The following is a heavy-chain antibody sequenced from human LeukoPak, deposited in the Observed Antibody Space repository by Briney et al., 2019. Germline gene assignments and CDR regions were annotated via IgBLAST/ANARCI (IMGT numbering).Heavy chain of an antibody. CDR3: ARQTGSGLFILP. D-gene: IGHD3/OR15-3a*01. V-gene: IGHV4-39*01. Sequence: SETLSLTCTVSGGSISSSNYYWGWIRQPPGKGLEWIGSISYSGRTYQNPSLKSRVTISVGTSKNQFSLKLSSVTAADTAVYYCARQTGSGLFILPGGQGTLVTVSS. CDR1: GGSISSSNYY. CDR2: ISYSGRT. J-gene: IGHJ4*02.